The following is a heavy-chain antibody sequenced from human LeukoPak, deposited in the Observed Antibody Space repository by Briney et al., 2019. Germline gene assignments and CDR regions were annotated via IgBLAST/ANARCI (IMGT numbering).Heavy chain of an antibody. Sequence: ASVKVSCKASGGTFSSYAISWVRQAPGQGLEWMGRIIPILGIANYAQKFQGRVTITADKSTSTAYMELSSLRSEDTAVYYCARDAPVRGVIICELNWFDPWGQGTLVTVSS. D-gene: IGHD3-10*02. CDR2: IIPILGIA. CDR1: GGTFSSYA. CDR3: ARDAPVRGVIICELNWFDP. J-gene: IGHJ5*02. V-gene: IGHV1-69*04.